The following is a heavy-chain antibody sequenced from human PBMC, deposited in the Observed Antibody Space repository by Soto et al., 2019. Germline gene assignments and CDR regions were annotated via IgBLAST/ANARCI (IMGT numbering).Heavy chain of an antibody. CDR2: IIPILGIA. CDR1: GGTFSSYT. Sequence: QVQLVQSGAEVKKPGSSVKVSCKASGGTFSSYTISWLRQAPGQGLEWMGRIIPILGIANYAQKFQGRVTITADKSTSTAYMELSSLRSEDTAVYYCARAWGYDYADYWGQGTLVTVSS. J-gene: IGHJ4*02. V-gene: IGHV1-69*02. CDR3: ARAWGYDYADY. D-gene: IGHD3-16*01.